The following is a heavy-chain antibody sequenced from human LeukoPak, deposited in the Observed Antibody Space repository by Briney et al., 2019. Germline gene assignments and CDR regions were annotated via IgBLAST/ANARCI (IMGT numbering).Heavy chain of an antibody. Sequence: ASVKVSCKASGYTFTNYGISWVRQAPGQGLEWMGWISSYNGNTNYAQKFQGRVTMTTDTSTSTAYMELRSLRSGDTAVFYCARSTPNDYYYYYMDVWGKGTTVTISS. CDR1: GYTFTNYG. CDR3: ARSTPNDYYYYYMDV. J-gene: IGHJ6*03. V-gene: IGHV1-18*01. CDR2: ISSYNGNT.